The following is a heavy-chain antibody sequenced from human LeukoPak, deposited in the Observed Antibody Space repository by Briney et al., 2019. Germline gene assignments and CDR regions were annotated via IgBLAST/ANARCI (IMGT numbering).Heavy chain of an antibody. CDR1: GGSISSYY. CDR3: ARLKVRGGNFDY. D-gene: IGHD3-10*01. CDR2: INHSGST. J-gene: IGHJ4*02. V-gene: IGHV4-34*01. Sequence: SETLSFTCTVSGGSISSYYWSWIRQPPGKGLEWIGEINHSGSTNYNPSLKSRVTISVDTSKNQFSLKLSSVTAADTAVYYCARLKVRGGNFDYWGQGTLVTVSS.